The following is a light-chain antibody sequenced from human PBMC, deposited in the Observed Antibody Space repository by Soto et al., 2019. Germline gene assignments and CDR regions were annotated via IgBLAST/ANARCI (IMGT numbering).Light chain of an antibody. CDR3: CSYGGSSTFPYV. CDR2: EGS. V-gene: IGLV2-23*03. J-gene: IGLJ1*01. Sequence: QSVLTQPASVSGSPEQSITISCTGTSSDIWSYNLVSWYQQHPGKAPKLIISEGSERPSGVSTCFSGSKFCNTASLTISGLLPEDEAVYYCCSYGGSSTFPYVCGTGTKVTV. CDR1: SSDIWSYNL.